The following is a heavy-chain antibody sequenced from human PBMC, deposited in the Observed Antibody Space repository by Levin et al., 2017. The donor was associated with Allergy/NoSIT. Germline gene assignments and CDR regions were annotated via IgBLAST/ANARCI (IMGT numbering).Heavy chain of an antibody. Sequence: GGSLRLSCAASGFTFNTYAMGWVRQAPGKGLEWVSTVSPNGDATYYADSVKGRFTISRDNSKNTLFLQLNGLRAEDTAVYYCAKDSLSNYGFFDSWGQGILVTVSS. CDR2: VSPNGDAT. J-gene: IGHJ4*02. D-gene: IGHD3-10*01. CDR3: AKDSLSNYGFFDS. CDR1: GFTFNTYA. V-gene: IGHV3-23*01.